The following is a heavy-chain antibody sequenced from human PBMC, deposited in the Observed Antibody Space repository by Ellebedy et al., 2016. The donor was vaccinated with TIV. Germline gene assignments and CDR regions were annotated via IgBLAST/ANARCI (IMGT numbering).Heavy chain of an antibody. D-gene: IGHD3-16*01. J-gene: IGHJ6*02. CDR2: VGTAGDP. CDR3: VRGSRTGRGIYYYNGMDV. V-gene: IGHV3-13*05. CDR1: GFTFSSYD. Sequence: GESLKISCAASGFTFSSYDLHCVRQTTGKGLEWVSAVGTAGDPYYPDSVKGRLNISRENAKNSLYLQMNSLRARDTAVYYCVRGSRTGRGIYYYNGMDVWGQGTTVTVSS.